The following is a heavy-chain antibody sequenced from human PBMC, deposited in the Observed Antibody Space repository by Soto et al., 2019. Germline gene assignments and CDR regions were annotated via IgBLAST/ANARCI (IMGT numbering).Heavy chain of an antibody. CDR2: INAGNGNT. CDR3: ARDPINTMVRGPYYYYYGMDV. CDR1: GYTFTSYA. D-gene: IGHD3-10*01. V-gene: IGHV1-3*01. J-gene: IGHJ6*02. Sequence: SVKVSCKASGYTFTSYAMHWVRQAPGQRLEWMGWINAGNGNTKYSQKFQGRVTITRDTSASTAYMELSSLRSEDTAVYYCARDPINTMVRGPYYYYYGMDVWGQGTTVTVSS.